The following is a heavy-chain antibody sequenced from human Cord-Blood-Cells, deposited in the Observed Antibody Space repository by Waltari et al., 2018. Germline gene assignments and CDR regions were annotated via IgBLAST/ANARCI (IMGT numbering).Heavy chain of an antibody. CDR2: IYYSGST. J-gene: IGHJ5*02. V-gene: IGHV4-59*08. Sequence: QVQLQESGPGLVKPSETLSLTCTVSGGSISSYYWSWIRQPPGKGLVWIGYIYYSGSTNHNPSLNSRVTISVDTSKNQFALKLSSVTAADTAVYYCARRGLGNWFDPWGQGTLVTVSS. D-gene: IGHD3-9*01. CDR3: ARRGLGNWFDP. CDR1: GGSISSYY.